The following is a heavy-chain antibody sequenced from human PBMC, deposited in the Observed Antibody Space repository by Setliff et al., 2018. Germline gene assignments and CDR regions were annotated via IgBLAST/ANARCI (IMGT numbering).Heavy chain of an antibody. D-gene: IGHD3-16*01. CDR3: ARQGGNYYYQY. CDR1: GYTLTNYP. CDR2: INVGNGNT. V-gene: IGHV1-3*03. Sequence: ASVKVSCKASGYTLTNYPIHWLRQAPGQRPEWMGWINVGNGNTKYSQEFQGRVTLTRDTSASTAYVELSSLTSEDMAVYYFARQGGNYYYQYWGQGTLVTVSS. J-gene: IGHJ4*02.